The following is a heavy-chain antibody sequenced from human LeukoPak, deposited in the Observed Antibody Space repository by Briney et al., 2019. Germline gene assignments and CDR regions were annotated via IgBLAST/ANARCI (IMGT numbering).Heavy chain of an antibody. D-gene: IGHD3-10*01. CDR1: VFTVTSNY. CDR3: ASGSGSYRTPYYYMDV. Sequence: PGGSLRLSCAASVFTVTSNYMSWVRQAPGKGLEWVSVIYSGGSTYYADSVKGRFTISRDNSKNTLYLQMNSLRAEDTAGYYCASGSGSYRTPYYYMDVWGTGTTVTVSS. V-gene: IGHV3-53*01. J-gene: IGHJ6*03. CDR2: IYSGGST.